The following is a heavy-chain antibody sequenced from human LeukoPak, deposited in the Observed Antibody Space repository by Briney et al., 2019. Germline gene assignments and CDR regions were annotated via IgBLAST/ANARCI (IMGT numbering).Heavy chain of an antibody. CDR1: GFTFSDSA. D-gene: IGHD3-10*01. Sequence: QTGGSLRLSCAASGFTFSDSAMHWVRQASGKGLEWVGRIRGKANSYATAYAASVKGRFTISRDDSKNTAYLQMNSLKTEDTAVYYCTRLGSGSYAYYNGMDVWGQGTTVTVSS. J-gene: IGHJ6*02. V-gene: IGHV3-73*01. CDR2: IRGKANSYAT. CDR3: TRLGSGSYAYYNGMDV.